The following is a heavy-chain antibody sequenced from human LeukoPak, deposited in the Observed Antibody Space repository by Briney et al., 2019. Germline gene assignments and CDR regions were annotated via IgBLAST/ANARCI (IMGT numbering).Heavy chain of an antibody. D-gene: IGHD2-2*01. CDR1: GYTFTSYG. J-gene: IGHJ3*01. CDR3: ARDRVPAPTAYNDVFDF. V-gene: IGHV1-18*04. CDR2: ISAYNGNT. Sequence: ASVKVSCKASGYTFTSYGISWVRQAPGQGLEWMGWISAYNGNTNYAQKLQGRVTMTTDTSTSTAYMELRSLRSDDTAVYYCARDRVPAPTAYNDVFDFWGKGTMVTV.